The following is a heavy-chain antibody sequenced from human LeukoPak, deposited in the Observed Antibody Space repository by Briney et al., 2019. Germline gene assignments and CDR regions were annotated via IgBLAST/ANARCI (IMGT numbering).Heavy chain of an antibody. CDR2: ISYDGNNE. Sequence: GGSLRLSCAASGFTVSSNYMSWVRQAPGKGLEWVAVISYDGNNEDYADSVKGRFTISRDNSENTLSLQMDSLRAEDTAVYYCARDAYGMDVWGKGTTVTVSS. V-gene: IGHV3-30*03. J-gene: IGHJ6*04. CDR1: GFTVSSNY. CDR3: ARDAYGMDV.